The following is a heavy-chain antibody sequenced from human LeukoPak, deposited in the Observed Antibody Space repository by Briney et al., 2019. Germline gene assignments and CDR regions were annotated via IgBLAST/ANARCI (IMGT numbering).Heavy chain of an antibody. V-gene: IGHV4-4*02. D-gene: IGHD4-11*01. CDR3: ARLQTTNWFDP. CDR1: GGSISSSNW. CDR2: IYHSGST. Sequence: SETLSLTCAVSGGSISSSNWWSWVRQPPGKGLEWIGEIYHSGSTNYNPSLKSRVTISVDTSKNQFSLKLSSVTAADTAVYYCARLQTTNWFDPWGQGTLVTVSS. J-gene: IGHJ5*02.